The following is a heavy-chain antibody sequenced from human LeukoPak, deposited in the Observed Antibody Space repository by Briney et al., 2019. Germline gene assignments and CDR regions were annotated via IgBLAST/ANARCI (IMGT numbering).Heavy chain of an antibody. D-gene: IGHD7-27*01. Sequence: ASVKVSCKASGYTFTGHYTHWVRQAPGQRPEWMGWMSPNSGDTGYAQKFQDRVTMTRNTSISTAYMELSSLRSDDTAVYYCARGPPNWGYDYWGPGTLVTVSS. CDR3: ARGPPNWGYDY. CDR2: MSPNSGDT. CDR1: GYTFTGHY. J-gene: IGHJ4*02. V-gene: IGHV1-8*02.